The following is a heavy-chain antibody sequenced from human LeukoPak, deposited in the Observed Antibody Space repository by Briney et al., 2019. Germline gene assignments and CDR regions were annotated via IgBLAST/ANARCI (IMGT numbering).Heavy chain of an antibody. Sequence: SETLSLTCTVSGGSISSSSYYWSWIRQPPGKGLERLGSIFHSGSTYYSPSFKSRVTISADTSKNQFSLRLPSVTAADTAVYYCAGWSSGSSAYDIWGQGTLVTVSS. V-gene: IGHV4-39*01. CDR3: AGWSSGSSAYDI. CDR1: GGSISSSSYY. CDR2: IFHSGST. J-gene: IGHJ4*02. D-gene: IGHD3-22*01.